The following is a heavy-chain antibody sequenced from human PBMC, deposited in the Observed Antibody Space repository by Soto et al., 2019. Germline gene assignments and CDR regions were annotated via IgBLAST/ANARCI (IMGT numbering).Heavy chain of an antibody. CDR3: ARDQTRLRYYYYGMDV. D-gene: IGHD1-1*01. CDR2: ISAYNGNT. CDR1: GYTFNSYA. V-gene: IGHV1-18*01. Sequence: QVQLVQSGAEVKRPRASVKVPCKASGYTFNSYAINWVRQAPGQGLEWMGWISAYNGNTNYAQKFQGRVTMTTDTSTSTAYMELRSLRSDDTAVYYSARDQTRLRYYYYGMDVWGQGTTVTVSS. J-gene: IGHJ6*02.